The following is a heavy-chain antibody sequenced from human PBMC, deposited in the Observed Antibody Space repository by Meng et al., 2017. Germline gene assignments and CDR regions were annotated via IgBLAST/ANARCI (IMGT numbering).Heavy chain of an antibody. CDR3: AKSLYDSSGYWGRRYYFDY. CDR2: ISGSGGST. D-gene: IGHD3-22*01. V-gene: IGHV3-23*01. Sequence: GGSLRLSCAASGFTFSSYAMSWVRQAPGKGLEWVSAISGSGGSTYYADSVKGRFTITRDNSKNMLYLQMNSLRAEDTAVYDCAKSLYDSSGYWGRRYYFDYWGQGTLVTVSS. J-gene: IGHJ4*02. CDR1: GFTFSSYA.